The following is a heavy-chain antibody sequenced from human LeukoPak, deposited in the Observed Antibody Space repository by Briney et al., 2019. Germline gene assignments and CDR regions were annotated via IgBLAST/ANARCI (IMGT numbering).Heavy chain of an antibody. J-gene: IGHJ4*02. Sequence: SETLSLTCTISGGSITGYYWNWIRQPAGQGLEWLGRVYSSGVGNYNPSLTSRVTMSVDTSKNQFSLKLTSLTAADTAVYYCAREEFLHEIDSSGYFVYWGQGTLVTVSS. D-gene: IGHD3-22*01. V-gene: IGHV4-4*07. CDR3: AREEFLHEIDSSGYFVY. CDR1: GGSITGYY. CDR2: VYSSGVG.